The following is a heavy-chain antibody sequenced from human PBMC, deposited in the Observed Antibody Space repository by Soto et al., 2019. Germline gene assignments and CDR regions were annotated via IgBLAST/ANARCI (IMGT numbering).Heavy chain of an antibody. CDR3: ARDSDIVVVPAAMSYYYGMDV. CDR2: ISAYNGNT. J-gene: IGHJ6*02. Sequence: QVQLVQSGAEVKKPGASVKVSCKASGYTFTSYGISWVRQAPGQGLEWMGWISAYNGNTNYAQKLQGRVTMTTDTSTSTAYMERRSLRSDDTAVYYCARDSDIVVVPAAMSYYYGMDVWGQGTTVTVSS. V-gene: IGHV1-18*01. CDR1: GYTFTSYG. D-gene: IGHD2-2*01.